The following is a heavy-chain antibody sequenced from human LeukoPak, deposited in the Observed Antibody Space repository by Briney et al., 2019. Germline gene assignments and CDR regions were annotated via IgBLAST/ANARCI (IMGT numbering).Heavy chain of an antibody. V-gene: IGHV5-51*01. Sequence: GESLKISCKGSGYRFTSYWIGWVRQMPGKGLEWMGIIYPGDSDTRYSPPLQGQVTISADKSISTAYQQWSSLKASDTAMYYCARQSGIAAALEYDYWGQGTLVTVSS. CDR2: IYPGDSDT. CDR1: GYRFTSYW. CDR3: ARQSGIAAALEYDY. D-gene: IGHD6-13*01. J-gene: IGHJ4*02.